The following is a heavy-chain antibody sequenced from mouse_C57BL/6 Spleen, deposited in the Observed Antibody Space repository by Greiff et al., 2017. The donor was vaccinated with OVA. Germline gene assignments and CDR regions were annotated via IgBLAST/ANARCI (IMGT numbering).Heavy chain of an antibody. CDR2: INYDGSST. J-gene: IGHJ3*01. V-gene: IGHV5-16*01. Sequence: EVKLVESEGGLVQPGRSMKLSCTASGFTFSDYYMAWVRQVPEKGLEWVANINYDGSSTYYLDSLKSRFIISRDNAKNILYLQMSSLKSEDTATYYCAREDYSRGFAYWGQGTLVTVSA. D-gene: IGHD2-5*01. CDR3: AREDYSRGFAY. CDR1: GFTFSDYY.